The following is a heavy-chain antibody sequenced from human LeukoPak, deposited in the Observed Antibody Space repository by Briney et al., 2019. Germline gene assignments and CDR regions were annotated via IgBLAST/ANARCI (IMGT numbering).Heavy chain of an antibody. Sequence: GSLRLSCAASGFTFSSYEMNWVRQAPGKGLEWVSHISSSGSTIYYADPVKGRFTISRDNAKNSLYLQMNSLRAEDTAVYYCARARDGYFDYWGQGTLVTVSS. CDR1: GFTFSSYE. D-gene: IGHD5-24*01. CDR3: ARARDGYFDY. V-gene: IGHV3-48*03. CDR2: ISSSGSTI. J-gene: IGHJ4*02.